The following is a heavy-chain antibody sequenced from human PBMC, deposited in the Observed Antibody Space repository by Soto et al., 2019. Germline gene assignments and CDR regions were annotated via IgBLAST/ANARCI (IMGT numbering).Heavy chain of an antibody. CDR1: GDSISSVDYY. Sequence: SETLSLTCTVSGDSISSVDYYWSWIRQPPGKGLELIGYIYYSGSTFYNPSLKNRVTISLDTSKIQFSLKLSSVTAADTAVYYCVREGGDTWFHXWGQGTLVTVSX. CDR2: IYYSGST. J-gene: IGHJ5*02. CDR3: VREGGDTWFHX. D-gene: IGHD3-16*01. V-gene: IGHV4-30-4*01.